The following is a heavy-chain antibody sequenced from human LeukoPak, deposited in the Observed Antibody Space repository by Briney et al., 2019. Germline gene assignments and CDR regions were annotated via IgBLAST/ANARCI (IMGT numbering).Heavy chain of an antibody. CDR2: INPSGGST. J-gene: IGHJ4*02. CDR1: GYTFTSYY. CDR3: AREVAVTTYDY. Sequence: ASVKVSCKASGYTFTSYYMHWVRQAPGQGLEWMGIINPSGGSTSYAQKFQGRGTMTRDTSTRTVYMELRRLRFEDTAVYSCAREVAVTTYDYWGQGTLVTVSS. V-gene: IGHV1-46*01. D-gene: IGHD4-17*01.